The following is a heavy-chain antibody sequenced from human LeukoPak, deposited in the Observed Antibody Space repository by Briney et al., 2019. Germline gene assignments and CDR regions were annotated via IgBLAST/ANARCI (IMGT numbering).Heavy chain of an antibody. J-gene: IGHJ4*02. CDR1: GFTFSSYG. CDR3: AYGKSEYTGGWPRGTL. D-gene: IGHD2-8*02. V-gene: IGHV3-30*03. CDR2: ISYDGSNK. Sequence: GGSLRLSCAASGFTFSSYGMHWVRQALGKGLEWVAVISYDGSNKYYADSVKGRFTISRDNPKKTLYLQMSSLRAEDTAVYYCAYGKSEYTGGWPRGTLWGQGTLVTVSS.